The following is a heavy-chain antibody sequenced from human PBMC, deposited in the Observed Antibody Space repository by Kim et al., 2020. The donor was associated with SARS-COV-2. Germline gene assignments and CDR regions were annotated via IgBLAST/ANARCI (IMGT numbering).Heavy chain of an antibody. V-gene: IGHV3-23*01. CDR1: GFTFSSYA. D-gene: IGHD3-22*01. J-gene: IGHJ4*02. CDR2: ISGSGGST. Sequence: GGSLRLSCAASGFTFSSYAMSWVRQAPGKGLEWVSAISGSGGSTYYADSVKGRFTISRDNSKNTLYLQMNSLRAEDTAVYYCAKDPEDDSSGYYYEDYWGQGTLVTVSS. CDR3: AKDPEDDSSGYYYEDY.